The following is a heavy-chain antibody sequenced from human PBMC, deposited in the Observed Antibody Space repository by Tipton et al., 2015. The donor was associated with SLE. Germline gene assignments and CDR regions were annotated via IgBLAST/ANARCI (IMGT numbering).Heavy chain of an antibody. CDR2: VGSTGDT. J-gene: IGHJ4*02. CDR1: GFSFSDYD. CDR3: ATGGSGWYGRVDY. D-gene: IGHD6-19*01. Sequence: SLRLSCAASGFSFSDYDMHWVRQPPGNGLEWVSAVGSTGDTYYPGSVKGRFTISRDNAKNSLYLQIDSLRAGDTAVYYCATGGSGWYGRVDYWGQGTQVTVSS. V-gene: IGHV3-13*01.